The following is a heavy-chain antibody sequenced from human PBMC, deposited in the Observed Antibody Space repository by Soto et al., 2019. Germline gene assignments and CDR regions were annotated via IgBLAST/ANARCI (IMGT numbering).Heavy chain of an antibody. CDR2: ISSSGSGI. V-gene: IGHV3-11*01. J-gene: IGHJ3*02. CDR3: ARAYSDAFDI. CDR1: GFTFRDYY. D-gene: IGHD2-21*01. Sequence: PGGSLRLSCAASGFTFRDYYMTWIRQPPGKGLEWAAYISSSGSGIYYPDSVKGRFTISRDNAKNSLYLQMSSLRAEDTAVYFCARAYSDAFDIWGQGTMVTVSS.